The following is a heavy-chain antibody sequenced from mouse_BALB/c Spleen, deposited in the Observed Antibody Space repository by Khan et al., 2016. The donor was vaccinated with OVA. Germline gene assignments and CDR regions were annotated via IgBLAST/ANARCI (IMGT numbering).Heavy chain of an antibody. Sequence: EVQLQQSGPELVKPGASVKISCKTSGYTFTEYTLHWVKQSHGKSLEWIGVINPKNGVTSYNQKFKGKATLTVDKSSSTAYMEVRSLTSEDSAVYYCARDAGLYWGPGTSVTVSS. V-gene: IGHV1-18*01. D-gene: IGHD3-3*01. CDR2: INPKNGVT. J-gene: IGHJ4*01. CDR1: GYTFTEYT. CDR3: ARDAGLY.